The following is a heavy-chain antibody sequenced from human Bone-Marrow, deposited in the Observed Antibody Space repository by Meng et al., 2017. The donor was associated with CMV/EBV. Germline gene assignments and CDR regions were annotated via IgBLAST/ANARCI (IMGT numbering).Heavy chain of an antibody. CDR3: ARVLRGIAVAGYDY. V-gene: IGHV1-69*05. CDR1: GGTFSSYA. D-gene: IGHD6-19*01. Sequence: SVKVSCKASGGTFSSYAISWVRQAPGQGLEWMGGIIPIFGTANYAQKFQGRVTITTDESTSTAYMELSSLRSEDTAVYYCARVLRGIAVAGYDYWGQGTLVTVSS. J-gene: IGHJ4*02. CDR2: IIPIFGTA.